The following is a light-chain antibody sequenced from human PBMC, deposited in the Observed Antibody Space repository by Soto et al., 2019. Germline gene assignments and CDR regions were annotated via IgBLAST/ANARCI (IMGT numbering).Light chain of an antibody. CDR3: QQYGSSPLGT. Sequence: EIVLTQSPGTLSLSPGERATLSCRASQSVSSRYLAWYQQKPGQAPRLLIYGASSRASGIPDRFSGSGSQTDFTLTISRLEPEDFAVYSCQQYGSSPLGTFGQGTKVEIK. J-gene: IGKJ1*01. CDR1: QSVSSRY. CDR2: GAS. V-gene: IGKV3-20*01.